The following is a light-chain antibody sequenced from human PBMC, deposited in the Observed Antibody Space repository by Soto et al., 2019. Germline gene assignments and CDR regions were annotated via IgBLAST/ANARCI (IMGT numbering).Light chain of an antibody. CDR3: QTWGTGPAV. J-gene: IGLJ7*01. CDR2: LNSDGSH. Sequence: QTVVTLSPSASASLGASVKLTCTLSSGHSSYAIAWHQQQPEKGPRYLMKLNSDGSHSKGDGIPDRFSGSSSGAERYLTISSLQSEDEADYYCQTWGTGPAVFGGGTQLTVL. V-gene: IGLV4-69*01. CDR1: SGHSSYA.